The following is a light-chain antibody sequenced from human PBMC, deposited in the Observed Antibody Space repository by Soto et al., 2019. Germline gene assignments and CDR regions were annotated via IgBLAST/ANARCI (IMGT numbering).Light chain of an antibody. Sequence: EIVLTQSPATLSLSPGNRATLSCRASQSVSGYLAGYQQKPGQAPRLLIYDVSNRATGIPARFGGSGSGTDFTLSITSLEPEDFAVYYCQQRSNWPSTVGGGTKVEI. J-gene: IGKJ4*01. CDR2: DVS. V-gene: IGKV3-11*01. CDR3: QQRSNWPST. CDR1: QSVSGY.